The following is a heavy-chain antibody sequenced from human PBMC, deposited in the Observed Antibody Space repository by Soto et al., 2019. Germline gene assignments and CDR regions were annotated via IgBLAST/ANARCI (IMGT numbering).Heavy chain of an antibody. CDR2: ISYDGSNK. J-gene: IGHJ6*02. CDR3: AKDLGYSGYSYGMDV. D-gene: IGHD5-12*01. Sequence: QVQLVESGGGVVQPGRSLRLSCAASGFTFSSYGMHWVRQAPGKGLEWVAVISYDGSNKYYADSVKGRFTISRDNSKNTLYLQMNRLRAEDTAVYYCAKDLGYSGYSYGMDVWGQGTTVTVSS. CDR1: GFTFSSYG. V-gene: IGHV3-30*18.